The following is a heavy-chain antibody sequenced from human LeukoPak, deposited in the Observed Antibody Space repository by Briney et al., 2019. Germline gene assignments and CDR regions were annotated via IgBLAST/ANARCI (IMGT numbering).Heavy chain of an antibody. D-gene: IGHD3-22*01. Sequence: SETLSLICAVSGGSISSSNWWSWVRQPPGKGLEWIGEIYHSGNTNYNPSLKSRVTISVDRSKNQFSLKLTSVTAADTAVYYCARDSRAYYYDSSGHFDYWGQGTLVTVSS. V-gene: IGHV4-4*02. CDR3: ARDSRAYYYDSSGHFDY. J-gene: IGHJ4*02. CDR2: IYHSGNT. CDR1: GGSISSSNW.